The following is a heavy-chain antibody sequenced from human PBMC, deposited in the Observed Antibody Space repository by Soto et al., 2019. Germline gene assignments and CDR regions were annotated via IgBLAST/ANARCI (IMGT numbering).Heavy chain of an antibody. Sequence: QITLKESGPTLVNPTQTLTLTCTTSGVSVARTGVGVGWIRQAPGKALEWLAVNYWDNAKRYSQSLRNRLSSLKYTCKNEGVLTITSVGKEDAGIYIYAYRKSMTWSGIDDGGWFDSSCQGALGTVSS. CDR2: NYWDNAK. V-gene: IGHV2-5*02. CDR1: GVSVARTGVG. D-gene: IGHD3-3*01. CDR3: AYRKSMTWSGIDDGGWFDS. J-gene: IGHJ5*01.